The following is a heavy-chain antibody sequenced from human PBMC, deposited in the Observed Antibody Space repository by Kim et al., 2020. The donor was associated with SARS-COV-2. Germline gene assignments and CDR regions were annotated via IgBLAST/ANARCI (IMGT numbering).Heavy chain of an antibody. CDR2: ISSSSSYI. J-gene: IGHJ6*03. D-gene: IGHD6-6*01. V-gene: IGHV3-21*01. Sequence: GGSLRLSCAASGFTFSSYSMNWVRQAPGKGLEWVSSISSSSSYIYYADSVKGRFTISRDNAKNSLYLQMNSLRAEDTAVYYCARGASSSPTAMDVWGKGTTVTVSS. CDR3: ARGASSSPTAMDV. CDR1: GFTFSSYS.